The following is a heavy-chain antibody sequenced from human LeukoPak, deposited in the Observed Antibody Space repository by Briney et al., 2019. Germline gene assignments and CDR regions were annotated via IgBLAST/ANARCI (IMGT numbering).Heavy chain of an antibody. J-gene: IGHJ4*02. Sequence: SETLSLTCAVYGGSFSGYYWSWIRQPPGKGLEWIGEINHSGSTNYNPSLKSRVTISVDTSKNQFSLKLSSVTAADTAVYYCASLLVSGGSSPFDYWGQGTLVTVSS. CDR3: ASLLVSGGSSPFDY. D-gene: IGHD2-15*01. CDR1: GGSFSGYY. CDR2: INHSGST. V-gene: IGHV4-34*01.